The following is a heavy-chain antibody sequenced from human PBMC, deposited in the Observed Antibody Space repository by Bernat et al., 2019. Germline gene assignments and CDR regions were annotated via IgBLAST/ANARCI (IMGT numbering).Heavy chain of an antibody. CDR3: ARDQVVGGSSGNGEYYFDY. J-gene: IGHJ4*02. Sequence: EVQLVESGGGLVKPGGSLRLSCAASGFTVSSNYMSWVRQAPGKGLEWVALIYSGGGTYYADSVKGRFTISRDNSKNTLYLQMNSLRAEDTAVYYCARDQVVGGSSGNGEYYFDYWGQGTLVTVSS. CDR1: GFTVSSNY. D-gene: IGHD3-22*01. V-gene: IGHV3-66*01. CDR2: IYSGGGT.